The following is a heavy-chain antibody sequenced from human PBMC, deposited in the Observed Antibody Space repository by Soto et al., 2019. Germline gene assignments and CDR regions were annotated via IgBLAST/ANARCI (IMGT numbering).Heavy chain of an antibody. V-gene: IGHV4-4*07. J-gene: IGHJ6*02. Sequence: WTWIRQPAGRGLEWIGRIYATGSTNSNSSLKSRVTLSIDTSKNQLSLTLTSVTAADTAVYYCAGGYCRGGSCSSGFYYYYGMDAWGQGTTVTVSS. D-gene: IGHD2-15*01. CDR2: IYATGST. CDR3: AGGYCRGGSCSSGFYYYYGMDA.